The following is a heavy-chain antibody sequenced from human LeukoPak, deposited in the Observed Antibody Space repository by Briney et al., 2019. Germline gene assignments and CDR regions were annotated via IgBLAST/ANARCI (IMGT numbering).Heavy chain of an antibody. D-gene: IGHD3-9*01. CDR2: IYYSGST. V-gene: IGHV4-59*12. CDR3: TRGQTGSYVYYYYYGMDV. J-gene: IGHJ6*02. CDR1: GGSISSYY. Sequence: SETLSLTCTVSGGSISSYYWSWIRQPPGKGLEWIGYIYYSGSTNYNPSLKSRVTISVDTSKNQFSLKLNSVTAADTAVYYCTRGQTGSYVYYYYYGMDVWGQGTTVTVSS.